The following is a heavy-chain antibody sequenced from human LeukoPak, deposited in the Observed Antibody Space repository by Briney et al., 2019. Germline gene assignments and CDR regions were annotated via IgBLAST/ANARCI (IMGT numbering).Heavy chain of an antibody. J-gene: IGHJ3*02. CDR2: INWNGGST. CDR1: GFTFDDYG. Sequence: GGSLRLSCAAPGFTFDDYGMSWVRQAPGKGLEWVSGINWNGGSTGYADSVKGRFTISRDNAKNSLYLQMNSLRAEDTALYYCARDASATGGIGAFDIWGQGTMVTVSS. D-gene: IGHD3-16*01. V-gene: IGHV3-20*04. CDR3: ARDASATGGIGAFDI.